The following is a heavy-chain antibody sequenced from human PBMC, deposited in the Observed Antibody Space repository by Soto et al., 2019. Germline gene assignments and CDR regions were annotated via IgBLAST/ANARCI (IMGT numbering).Heavy chain of an antibody. CDR2: IYPGDSDT. V-gene: IGHV5-51*01. J-gene: IGHJ6*02. D-gene: IGHD2-2*02. Sequence: GESLKISCKGSGYSFTSYWIGWVRQMPGKGLEWMGIIYPGDSDTRYSPSFQGQVTISADKSISTAYLQWSSLKASDTAMYYCARTSLHCSSTSCYSVNPVYYYGMDVWGQGTTVTVSS. CDR1: GYSFTSYW. CDR3: ARTSLHCSSTSCYSVNPVYYYGMDV.